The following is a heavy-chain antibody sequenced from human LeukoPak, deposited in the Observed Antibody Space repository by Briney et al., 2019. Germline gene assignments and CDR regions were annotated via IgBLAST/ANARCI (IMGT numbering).Heavy chain of an antibody. D-gene: IGHD2-15*01. CDR1: GYTLTAYY. CDR3: ARGYCSGGTCYPVENWLDP. V-gene: IGHV1-2*06. Sequence: GASVKVSCKXSGYTLTAYYIYWVRQAPRQGLEWMGRINPNSGGTDYSQNFQGRVTMTRDTSISTAYMELSRLRSDDTAVYYCARGYCSGGTCYPVENWLDPWGQGTLVTVSS. CDR2: INPNSGGT. J-gene: IGHJ5*02.